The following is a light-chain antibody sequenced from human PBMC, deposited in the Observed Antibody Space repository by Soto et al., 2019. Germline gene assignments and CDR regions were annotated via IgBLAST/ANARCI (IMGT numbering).Light chain of an antibody. CDR3: QQYGSSPWR. Sequence: EIVLTQSPATLSVSPGERVTLSCRASQSVDINLAWYQQKPGQAPRLLIYGASSRATGIPDRFSGSGSGTDFTLTISRLEPEDFAVYYCQQYGSSPWRFGQGTKVDIK. V-gene: IGKV3-20*01. J-gene: IGKJ1*01. CDR1: QSVDIN. CDR2: GAS.